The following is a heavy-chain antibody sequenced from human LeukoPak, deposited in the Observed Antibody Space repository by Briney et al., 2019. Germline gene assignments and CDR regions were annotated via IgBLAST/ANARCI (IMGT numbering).Heavy chain of an antibody. CDR2: INSDGGST. J-gene: IGHJ4*02. Sequence: GGSLRLSCAASGFTFSTSWMHWVRQVPGKGLVWVSRINSDGGSTDYADSVKGRFTISRDNTKNTLYLQMNSLRAEDTAVYYCAHTVWSGNYFDYWGQGTLVTVSS. D-gene: IGHD3-3*01. CDR1: GFTFSTSW. V-gene: IGHV3-74*01. CDR3: AHTVWSGNYFDY.